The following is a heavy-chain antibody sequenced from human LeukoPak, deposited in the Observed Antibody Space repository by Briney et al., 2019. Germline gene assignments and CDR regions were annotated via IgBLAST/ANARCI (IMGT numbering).Heavy chain of an antibody. Sequence: PSQTLSLTCTVSGGAISIGSYYWSWIRQPAGKGLEWIGRISASGSTNYNPSLKSRVTISVDTSKNQFSLKLSSVTAADTAVYYCARVLRGSSWYGLFDYWGQGTLVTVSS. CDR2: ISASGST. V-gene: IGHV4-61*02. CDR1: GGAISIGSYY. CDR3: ARVLRGSSWYGLFDY. D-gene: IGHD6-13*01. J-gene: IGHJ4*02.